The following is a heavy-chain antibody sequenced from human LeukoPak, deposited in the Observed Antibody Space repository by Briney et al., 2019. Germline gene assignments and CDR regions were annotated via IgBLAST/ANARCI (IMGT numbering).Heavy chain of an antibody. CDR2: TNHSGST. J-gene: IGHJ4*02. Sequence: SETLSLTCAVYGGSFSGYYWSWIRQPPGKGLEWIGETNHSGSTNYNPSLKSRVTISVDTSKNQFSLKLSSVTAADTAVYYCARGRGYSGSYFDYWGQGTLVTVSS. D-gene: IGHD1-26*01. V-gene: IGHV4-34*01. CDR1: GGSFSGYY. CDR3: ARGRGYSGSYFDY.